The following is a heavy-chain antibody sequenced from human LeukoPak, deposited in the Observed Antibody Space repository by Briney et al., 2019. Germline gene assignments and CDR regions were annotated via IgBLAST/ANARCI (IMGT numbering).Heavy chain of an antibody. CDR1: GLTFSSYA. D-gene: IGHD2-21*01. Sequence: GGSLRLSCAASGLTFSSYAMNWVRQAPGKGLEWVSAITNSGGSTYYADSVKGRFTISRDNSKNTVYLQMNSLRAEDTAVYYCAKDCCGSSLFDSWGQGTLVTVSS. CDR2: ITNSGGST. CDR3: AKDCCGSSLFDS. J-gene: IGHJ4*02. V-gene: IGHV3-23*01.